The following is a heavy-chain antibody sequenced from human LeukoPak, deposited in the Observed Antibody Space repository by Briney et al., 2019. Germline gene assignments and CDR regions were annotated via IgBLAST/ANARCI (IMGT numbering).Heavy chain of an antibody. J-gene: IGHJ3*01. D-gene: IGHD3-22*01. CDR2: ISGSGSFM. Sequence: GGSLRLSCAASGFTFSGYNMNWVRQAPGKGLEWVSFISGSGSFMYYADSLKGRFTVSRDNAKNSLFLQMNSLRAEDTAVYYCARNYYDNTGYYRDSFDVWGQGTMVTVPS. CDR1: GFTFSGYN. V-gene: IGHV3-21*01. CDR3: ARNYYDNTGYYRDSFDV.